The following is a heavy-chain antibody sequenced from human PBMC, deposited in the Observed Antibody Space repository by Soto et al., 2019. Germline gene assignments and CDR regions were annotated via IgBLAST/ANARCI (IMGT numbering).Heavy chain of an antibody. CDR3: ARHDWAKPFDY. J-gene: IGHJ4*02. V-gene: IGHV4-39*01. CDR1: GGSISSSSYY. CDR2: IYYSGSI. D-gene: IGHD3-9*01. Sequence: QLQLQESGPGLVKPSETLSLTCTVSGGSISSSSYYWGWIRQPPGKGLEWIGSIYYSGSISYHPSIKSRVTISVDTSKNQFSLKLSSVTAAETAVYYCARHDWAKPFDYWGQGTLVTVSS.